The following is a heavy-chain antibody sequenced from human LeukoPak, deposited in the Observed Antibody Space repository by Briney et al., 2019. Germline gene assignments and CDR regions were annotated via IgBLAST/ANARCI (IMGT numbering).Heavy chain of an antibody. Sequence: GGSLRLSCAASGFTFSDYYMSWIRQAPGKGLEWVSYISSSGSTIYYADSVKGRFTISRDNANNSLYLQMNSLRAEDTAVYYCAGGYSYGYVYYYMDVWGKGTTVTVSS. CDR1: GFTFSDYY. D-gene: IGHD5-18*01. CDR2: ISSSGSTI. V-gene: IGHV3-11*01. CDR3: AGGYSYGYVYYYMDV. J-gene: IGHJ6*03.